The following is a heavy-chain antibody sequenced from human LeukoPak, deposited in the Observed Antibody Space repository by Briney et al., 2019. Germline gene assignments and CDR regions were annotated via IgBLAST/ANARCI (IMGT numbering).Heavy chain of an antibody. CDR3: ARGRIGSGSLNWFDP. CDR2: INPNNGGT. CDR1: GYTFIAYY. D-gene: IGHD3-10*01. V-gene: IGHV1-2*02. Sequence: ASVKVSCKASGYTFIAYYLHWVRQAPGQGLEWVGWINPNNGGTNYAQKFQGRVTMTRDTSISTAYMELSRLKSDDTAVYYCARGRIGSGSLNWFDPWGQGTLVTVCS. J-gene: IGHJ5*02.